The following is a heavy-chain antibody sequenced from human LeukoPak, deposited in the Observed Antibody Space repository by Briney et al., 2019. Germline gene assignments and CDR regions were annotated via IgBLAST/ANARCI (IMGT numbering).Heavy chain of an antibody. CDR2: IYPGDSDN. Sequence: GESLKISCKGSGYNFTSFWIGWVRQMPGKGLEWMGIIYPGDSDNRYSPSFQGQVTISADKSISTAYLQWSSLEASDTAMYYCARRGCNGGSCYGYWGQGTLVTVSS. D-gene: IGHD2-15*01. CDR3: ARRGCNGGSCYGY. V-gene: IGHV5-51*01. CDR1: GYNFTSFW. J-gene: IGHJ4*02.